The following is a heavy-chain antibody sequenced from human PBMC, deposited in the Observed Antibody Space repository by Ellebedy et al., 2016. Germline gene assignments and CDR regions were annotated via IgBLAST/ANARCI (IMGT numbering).Heavy chain of an antibody. J-gene: IGHJ4*02. CDR1: GYTFTSYG. D-gene: IGHD5-18*01. Sequence: ASVKVSCXASGYTFTSYGISWVRQAPGQGLEWMGWISAYNGNTNYAQKLQGRVTMTTDTSTSTAYMELRSLRSDDTAVYYCAKSAPVDTAMVVYFDYWGQGTLVTVSS. CDR3: AKSAPVDTAMVVYFDY. CDR2: ISAYNGNT. V-gene: IGHV1-18*01.